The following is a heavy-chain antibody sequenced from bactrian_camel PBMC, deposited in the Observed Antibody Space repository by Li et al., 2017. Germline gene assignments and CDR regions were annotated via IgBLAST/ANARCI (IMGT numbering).Heavy chain of an antibody. CDR3: ASASTNY. J-gene: IGHJ4*01. V-gene: IGHV3-2*01. CDR1: GFAFGVHD. CDR2: ISRARSNT. Sequence: HVQLVESGGGLAQPGGSLRLSCVTSGFAFGVHDMTWVRQAPGKGLEWVSTISRARSNTFYRDSVKGRFTISRDNAKNALYLQIDSAKAEDTGVYYCASASTNYWGQGTQVTVS. D-gene: IGHD2*01.